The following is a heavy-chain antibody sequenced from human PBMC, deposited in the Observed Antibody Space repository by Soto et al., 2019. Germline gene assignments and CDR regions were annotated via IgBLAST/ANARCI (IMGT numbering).Heavy chain of an antibody. J-gene: IGHJ6*02. Sequence: SETLSLTCTVSGGSISSGDYYWSWIRQPPGKGLEWIGYIYYSGSTYYNPSLKSRVTISVDTSKNQFSLKLSSVTAADTAVYYCARYDFLVGMDVWGQGTTVTVSS. CDR3: ARYDFLVGMDV. CDR2: IYYSGST. D-gene: IGHD3-3*01. CDR1: GGSISSGDYY. V-gene: IGHV4-30-4*01.